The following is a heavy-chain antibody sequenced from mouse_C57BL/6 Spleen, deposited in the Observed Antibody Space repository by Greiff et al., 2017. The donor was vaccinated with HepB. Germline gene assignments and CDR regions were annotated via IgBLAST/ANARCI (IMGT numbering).Heavy chain of an antibody. CDR3: ARGIYYGSSPLDY. J-gene: IGHJ2*01. CDR1: GFTFRSYA. CDR2: ISDGGSYT. D-gene: IGHD1-1*01. Sequence: EVKLMESGGGLVKPGGSLKLSCAASGFTFRSYAMSWVRQTPEKRLEWVATISDGGSYTYYPDNVKGRFTISRDNAKNNLYLQMSHLKSEDTAMYYCARGIYYGSSPLDYWGQGTTLTVSS. V-gene: IGHV5-4*03.